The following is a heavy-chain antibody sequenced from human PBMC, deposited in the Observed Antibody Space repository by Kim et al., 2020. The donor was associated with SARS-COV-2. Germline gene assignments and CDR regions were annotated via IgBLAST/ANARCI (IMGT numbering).Heavy chain of an antibody. CDR3: AKDDTVAAADLNYFDY. Sequence: SVKGRFTISRDNSKNTLYLQMNSLRAEDTAVYYCAKDDTVAAADLNYFDYWGQGTLVTVSS. J-gene: IGHJ4*02. D-gene: IGHD6-13*01. V-gene: IGHV3-23*01.